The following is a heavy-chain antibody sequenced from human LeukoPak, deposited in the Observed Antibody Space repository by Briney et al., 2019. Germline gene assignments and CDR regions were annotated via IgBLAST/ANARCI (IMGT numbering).Heavy chain of an antibody. Sequence: GGSLRLSCAASGFNFNKYDMTWARQAPGKGLEWVSTITGRSDKTYYTDSVKGRFVTSRDNSKDTLYPQMNSLRAEDTALYYCAKGGWLDDLGQGALVTVPS. D-gene: IGHD6-19*01. J-gene: IGHJ4*02. CDR2: ITGRSDKT. CDR3: AKGGWLDD. V-gene: IGHV3-23*01. CDR1: GFNFNKYD.